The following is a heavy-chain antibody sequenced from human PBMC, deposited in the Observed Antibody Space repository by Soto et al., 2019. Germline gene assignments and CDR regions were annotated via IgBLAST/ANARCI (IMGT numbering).Heavy chain of an antibody. CDR3: ARGLGTYDFWSGYRTVYNWFDP. CDR2: IYYSGST. D-gene: IGHD3-3*01. J-gene: IGHJ5*02. CDR1: GGSISSYY. V-gene: IGHV4-59*01. Sequence: KTSETLSLTCTVSGGSISSYYWSWIRQPPGKGLEWIGYIYYSGSTNYNPSLKSRVTISVDTSKNQFSLKLSSVTAADTAVYYCARGLGTYDFWSGYRTVYNWFDPWGQGTLVTV.